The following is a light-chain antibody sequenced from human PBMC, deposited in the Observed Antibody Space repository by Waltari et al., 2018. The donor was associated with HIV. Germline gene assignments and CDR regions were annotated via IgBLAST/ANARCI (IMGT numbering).Light chain of an antibody. Sequence: QPVLRHPPSGSGAPGRRVTTPSTGSSPNFGANKELTGYQQIPGTAPKLLISGNKNRPSGVPDRFSASKSGTSASLAITGLQPEDEADYFCQSYDSTLNAAVVFGGGTKLTVL. CDR2: GNK. CDR3: QSYDSTLNAAVV. V-gene: IGLV1-40*01. CDR1: SPNFGANKE. J-gene: IGLJ2*01.